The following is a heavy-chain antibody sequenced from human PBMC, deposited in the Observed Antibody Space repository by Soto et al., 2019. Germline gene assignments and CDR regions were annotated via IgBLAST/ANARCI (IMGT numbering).Heavy chain of an antibody. J-gene: IGHJ4*02. V-gene: IGHV3-48*03. D-gene: IGHD5-18*01. CDR3: ARAATALYFDY. CDR2: ISSSGSTI. Sequence: PGGSLRLSCAASRFTFSSYDMNWARQAPGKVLEWVSYISSSGSTIYYADSVKGRFTVSRDNTKNSLYLQMNSLRAEDTAVYYCARAATALYFDYWGQGTLVTVSS. CDR1: RFTFSSYD.